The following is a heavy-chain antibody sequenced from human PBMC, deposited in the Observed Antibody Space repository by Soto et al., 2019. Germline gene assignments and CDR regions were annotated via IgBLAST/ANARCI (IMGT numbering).Heavy chain of an antibody. J-gene: IGHJ4*02. CDR3: ARGHESIAARPRKEFDY. CDR2: INHSGST. CDR1: GGYFSGYY. Sequence: SETLSLTCAVYGGYFSGYYWSWLRQPPGKGLEWIGEINHSGSTNYNPSLKSRVTISVDTSKNQFSLKLSFVTAADTAVYYCARGHESIAARPRKEFDYWGQGTLVTVSS. V-gene: IGHV4-34*01. D-gene: IGHD6-6*01.